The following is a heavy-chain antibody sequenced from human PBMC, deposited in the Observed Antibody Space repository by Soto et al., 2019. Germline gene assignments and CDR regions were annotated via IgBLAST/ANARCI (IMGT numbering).Heavy chain of an antibody. CDR2: INPNSGGT. CDR3: ATTGNFGSGTSFRVDY. CDR1: GYTFTGYY. D-gene: IGHD3-10*01. V-gene: IGHV1-2*02. J-gene: IGHJ4*01. Sequence: QVQLVQSGAEVKKPGASVQVSCKASGYTFTGYYVHWVRQAPGQGLEWMGWINPNSGGTIYSQKFQGRVTMTRDTSISTAYMELSSLRFDDTAVYYCATTGNFGSGTSFRVDYWGRGTLVTVSS.